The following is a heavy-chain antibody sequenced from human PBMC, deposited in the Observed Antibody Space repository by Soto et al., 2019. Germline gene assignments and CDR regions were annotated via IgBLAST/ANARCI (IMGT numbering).Heavy chain of an antibody. CDR3: ARDGTEYYGEYYDY. V-gene: IGHV3-11*01. Sequence: GGSLRLSCATSGFTFSDLYMSWSRQARGKGLEWVSYIGTRGNTKYYADSVRGRFTISRDNAKNSLYPQMNSLRADDTAVYYCARDGTEYYGEYYDYWGQGIPVTVSS. J-gene: IGHJ4*02. D-gene: IGHD4-17*01. CDR1: GFTFSDLY. CDR2: IGTRGNTK.